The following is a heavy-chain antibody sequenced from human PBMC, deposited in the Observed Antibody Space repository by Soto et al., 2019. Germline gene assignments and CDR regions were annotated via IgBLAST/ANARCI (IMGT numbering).Heavy chain of an antibody. Sequence: QVQLQESGPGLVKPSGTLSLTCAVSGGSISSSTWWSWVRQAPGKGLQWVGEIYDNGGTNYSPSLRSRVTLARDKSKNQFSLRLNSVTAADTAVYYCASPWGSFLTGRPDALDVWGQETMVTVSS. CDR2: IYDNGGT. V-gene: IGHV4-4*02. CDR3: ASPWGSFLTGRPDALDV. CDR1: GGSISSSTW. D-gene: IGHD3-9*01. J-gene: IGHJ3*01.